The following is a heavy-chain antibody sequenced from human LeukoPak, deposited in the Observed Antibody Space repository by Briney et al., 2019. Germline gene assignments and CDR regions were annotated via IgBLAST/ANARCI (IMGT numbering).Heavy chain of an antibody. CDR3: ARGGDFDY. J-gene: IGHJ4*02. V-gene: IGHV4-59*01. D-gene: IGHD3-16*01. CDR2: IYYSGST. Sequence: SETLSLTCTVSGGSISSYYWSWIRQPPGKGLEWIGYIYYSGSTNYNPSLKSRVTISVDTSKNQFSLKLSSVTAADTAVYYCARGGDFDYWGQGTLVTVSS. CDR1: GGSISSYY.